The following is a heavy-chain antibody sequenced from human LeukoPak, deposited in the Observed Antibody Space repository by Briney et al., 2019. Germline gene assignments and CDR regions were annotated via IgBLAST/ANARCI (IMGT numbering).Heavy chain of an antibody. D-gene: IGHD6-19*01. CDR3: ASTSSGWYSYWFDP. V-gene: IGHV4-30-2*01. CDR2: IYHSGST. CDR1: GAFISSGGFY. Sequence: SETLSLTCTVSGAFISSGGFYWSWLRQPPGKGLEWIGYIYHSGSTYYNPSLKSRVTISVDRSKNQFSLKLSSVTAADTAVYYCASTSSGWYSYWFDPWGQGTLVTVSS. J-gene: IGHJ5*02.